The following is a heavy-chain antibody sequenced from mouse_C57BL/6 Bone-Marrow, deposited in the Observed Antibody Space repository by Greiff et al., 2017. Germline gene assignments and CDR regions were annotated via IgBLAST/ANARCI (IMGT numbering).Heavy chain of an antibody. CDR2: INPSNGGH. CDR3: ARSYCDY. J-gene: IGHJ2*01. Sequence: VQLKQSGPVLVKPGASVQMSCKASGYTFTDYYMNWVQQSHGKSLEWIGVINPSNGGHSYNQQFKGKATLTVDKASSTAYMELNSLTSEDSAVYYCARSYCDYWGQGTTLTVSS. V-gene: IGHV1-19*01. CDR1: GYTFTDYY.